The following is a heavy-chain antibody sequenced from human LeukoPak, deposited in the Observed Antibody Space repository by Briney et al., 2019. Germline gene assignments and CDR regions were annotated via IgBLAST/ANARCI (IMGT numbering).Heavy chain of an antibody. CDR3: ARRIQGMAPYYFDY. V-gene: IGHV3-74*01. J-gene: IGHJ4*02. D-gene: IGHD5-24*01. CDR2: INSDGGST. Sequence: PGGSLRLSCTASGFTCSSYWMHWVRQAPGKELVWVSRINSDGGSTSYADSVKGRFTISRDNAKNTLYLQMNSLRAEDTAVYYCARRIQGMAPYYFDYWGQGTLVTVSS. CDR1: GFTCSSYW.